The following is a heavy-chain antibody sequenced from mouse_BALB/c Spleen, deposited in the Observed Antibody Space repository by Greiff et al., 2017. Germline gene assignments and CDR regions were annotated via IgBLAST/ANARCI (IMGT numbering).Heavy chain of an antibody. V-gene: IGHV1-80*01. Sequence: VKLQESGAELVRPGSSVKISCKASGYAFSSYWMNWVKQRPGQGLEWIGQIYPGDGDTNYNGKFKGKATLTADKSSSTAYMQLSSLTSEDSAVYFCARGRDYAMDYWGQGTSVTVSS. CDR1: GYAFSSYW. CDR3: ARGRDYAMDY. CDR2: IYPGDGDT. J-gene: IGHJ4*01.